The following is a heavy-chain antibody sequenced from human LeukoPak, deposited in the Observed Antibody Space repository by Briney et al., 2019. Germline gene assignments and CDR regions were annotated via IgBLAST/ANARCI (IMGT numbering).Heavy chain of an antibody. Sequence: SETLSLTCTVSGGSISSSSYSWGWIRQPPGKGLEWIGSIYYSGSTYYNPSLKSRVTISVDTSKNQFSLKLSSVTAADTAVYYCARLTGDGYIQDYWGQGTLVTVSS. CDR1: GGSISSSSYS. V-gene: IGHV4-39*01. CDR3: ARLTGDGYIQDY. D-gene: IGHD7-27*01. CDR2: IYYSGST. J-gene: IGHJ4*02.